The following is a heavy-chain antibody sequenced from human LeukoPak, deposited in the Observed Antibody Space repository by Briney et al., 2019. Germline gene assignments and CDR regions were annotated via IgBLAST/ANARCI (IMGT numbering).Heavy chain of an antibody. CDR2: MNPNSGRT. Sequence: ASVKVSCKASGYTLTSYDINWVRQATGQGLEWMGWMNPNSGRTGYAQKFRDRISITRNTSISTAYMELSSLRSEDTAVYYCARGGYSGYVYYFDYWDQGTLVTVSS. CDR1: GYTLTSYD. D-gene: IGHD5-12*01. CDR3: ARGGYSGYVYYFDY. V-gene: IGHV1-8*01. J-gene: IGHJ4*02.